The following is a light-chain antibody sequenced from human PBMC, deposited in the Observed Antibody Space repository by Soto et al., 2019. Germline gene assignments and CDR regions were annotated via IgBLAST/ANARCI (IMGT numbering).Light chain of an antibody. CDR3: QSYDSSLSVV. V-gene: IGLV1-40*01. J-gene: IGLJ3*02. Sequence: QSVLTQPPSVFGAPGQRVTISCTGSSSNIGAGYDVHWYQQLPGTAPKLLIYVNNNRPSGVPDRFSVSKSGTSASLAITGLQADDEADYYCQSYDSSLSVVFGGGTQLTVL. CDR2: VNN. CDR1: SSNIGAGYD.